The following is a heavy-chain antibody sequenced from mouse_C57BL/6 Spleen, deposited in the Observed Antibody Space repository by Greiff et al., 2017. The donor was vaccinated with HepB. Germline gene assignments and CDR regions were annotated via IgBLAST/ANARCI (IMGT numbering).Heavy chain of an antibody. Sequence: VKLMESGAELARPGASVKLSCKASGYTFTSYGISWVKQRTGQGLEWIGEIYPRSGNTYYNEKFKGKATLTADKSSSTAYMELRSLTSEDSAVYFCARFRTAQALDYWGQGTTLTVSS. D-gene: IGHD3-2*02. CDR2: IYPRSGNT. CDR3: ARFRTAQALDY. CDR1: GYTFTSYG. J-gene: IGHJ2*01. V-gene: IGHV1-81*01.